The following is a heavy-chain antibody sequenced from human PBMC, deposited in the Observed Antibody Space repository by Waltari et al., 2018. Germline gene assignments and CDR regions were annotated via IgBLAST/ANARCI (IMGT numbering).Heavy chain of an antibody. CDR1: GFIFSNSV. CDR2: IRHDGTVT. Sequence: QVQLVESGGGVVQPGGSLSLSCAASGFIFSNSVLYWFRQAPGKGLEWVAVIRHDGTVTYYGDSVKGRFTISRDNSKDTLSLQMNSLRAEDTAMYYCANGPRGGYYMDVWGKGTTVTVSS. CDR3: ANGPRGGYYMDV. V-gene: IGHV3-30*02. J-gene: IGHJ6*03. D-gene: IGHD3-10*01.